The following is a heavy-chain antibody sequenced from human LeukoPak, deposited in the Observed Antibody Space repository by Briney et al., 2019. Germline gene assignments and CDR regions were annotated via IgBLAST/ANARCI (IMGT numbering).Heavy chain of an antibody. Sequence: PGGSLRLSCAASGFTFSSYAMSWVRQAPGKGLEWVSAISGSGGSTYYADSVKGRFTISRDNSKNTLYLQMNSLRAEDTAVYYCAKAAVVVPAAIRAYYYYYYMDVWGKGTTVTVSS. V-gene: IGHV3-23*01. CDR2: ISGSGGST. J-gene: IGHJ6*03. CDR1: GFTFSSYA. D-gene: IGHD2-2*01. CDR3: AKAAVVVPAAIRAYYYYYYMDV.